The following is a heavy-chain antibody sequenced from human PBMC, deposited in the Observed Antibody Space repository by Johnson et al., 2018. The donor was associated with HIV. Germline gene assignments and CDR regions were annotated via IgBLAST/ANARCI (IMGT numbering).Heavy chain of an antibody. V-gene: IGHV3-73*01. CDR1: GFTFSGSA. CDR3: ARPQSSGYYHGYAFDI. Sequence: VQLMESGGGLVQPGGSLKLSCAASGFTFSGSAMHWVRQASGKGLEWVGRIRSKANSYATAYAASVKGRFTISRDNSKNTLYLQMNSLRAEDTAVYYCARPQSSGYYHGYAFDIWGQGTMVTVSS. D-gene: IGHD3-22*01. CDR2: IRSKANSYAT. J-gene: IGHJ3*02.